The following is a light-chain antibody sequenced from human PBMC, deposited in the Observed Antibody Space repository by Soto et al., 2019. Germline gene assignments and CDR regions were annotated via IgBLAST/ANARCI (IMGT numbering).Light chain of an antibody. CDR2: EVG. Sequence: QSVLTQPASVSGSPGQSITISCTGTSSDIGTYIYVSWYLQHPGKAPKLLIYEVGNRLSGVSNRFSGSKSGNTASLTISGLQAEDEADYYCSSYTSSNSVVFGGGTKVTVL. J-gene: IGLJ2*01. V-gene: IGLV2-14*01. CDR1: SSDIGTYIY. CDR3: SSYTSSNSVV.